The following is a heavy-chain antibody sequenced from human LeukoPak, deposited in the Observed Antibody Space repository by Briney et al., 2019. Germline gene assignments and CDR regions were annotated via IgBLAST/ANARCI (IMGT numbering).Heavy chain of an antibody. V-gene: IGHV1-8*03. CDR3: ARGGENDAFDI. J-gene: IGHJ3*02. CDR1: GYTFTGSY. D-gene: IGHD3-10*01. CDR2: MNPNSGNT. Sequence: ASVKVSCKASGYTFTGSYIHWVRQAPGQGLEWMGWMNPNSGNTGYAQKFQGRVTITRNTSISTAYMELSSLRSEDTAVYYCARGGENDAFDIWGQGTMVTVSS.